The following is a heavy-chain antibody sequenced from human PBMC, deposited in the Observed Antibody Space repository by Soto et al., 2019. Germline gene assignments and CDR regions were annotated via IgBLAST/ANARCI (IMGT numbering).Heavy chain of an antibody. V-gene: IGHV3-30*18. CDR2: ISYDGSNK. D-gene: IGHD2-2*01. CDR3: AKDLAQHIVVVPAAMLFYYYGMDV. CDR1: GFTFSSYG. J-gene: IGHJ6*02. Sequence: GGAVSLSGAASGFTFSSYGMHGVRQATGKGLEGVAVISYDGSNKYYADSGKGRFTISRDNSNNTLYLQMNSLRAEHTAVYYCAKDLAQHIVVVPAAMLFYYYGMDVWGQGTTVTVSS.